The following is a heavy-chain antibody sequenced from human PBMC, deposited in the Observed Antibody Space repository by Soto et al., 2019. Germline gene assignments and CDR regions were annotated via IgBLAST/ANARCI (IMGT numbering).Heavy chain of an antibody. CDR2: ISGNGEST. J-gene: IGHJ3*02. Sequence: EVQLVESGGGLVQPGGSLRLSCAASGFTFSSYAMDWVRQAPGKGLEYVSTISGNGESTFYANSVKGRFTISRDNSKNTLYLQMGSLSADDMAVYYCARVEGYCSSTSCYFGAFGIWGQGTMVTVSS. CDR1: GFTFSSYA. CDR3: ARVEGYCSSTSCYFGAFGI. D-gene: IGHD2-2*01. V-gene: IGHV3-64*01.